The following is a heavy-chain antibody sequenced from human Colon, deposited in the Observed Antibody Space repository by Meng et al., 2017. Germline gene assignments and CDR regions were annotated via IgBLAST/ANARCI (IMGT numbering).Heavy chain of an antibody. D-gene: IGHD1-26*01. CDR2: INHKRTI. CDR1: NESLSGSS. V-gene: IGHV4-34*02. Sequence: QVQLQPWGAGLLKPTETLSLPCGVYNESLSGSSWTWIRQSPGKGLEWIGQINHKRTINYNPSFRGRVTMSVNTSKNQFSLKLSSVTAADTAVYYCARGGGSNVNYYYAMDVWGQGTTVTVSS. J-gene: IGHJ6*02. CDR3: ARGGGSNVNYYYAMDV.